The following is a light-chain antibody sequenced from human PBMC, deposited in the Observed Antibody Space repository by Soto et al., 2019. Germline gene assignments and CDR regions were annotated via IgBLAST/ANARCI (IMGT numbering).Light chain of an antibody. Sequence: QSVLTQPPSASGSPGQSVTISCTGTSSDVGGYNYVSWYQHHPGKAPKLMIYEVNKRPSGVSDRFSGSKSGNTASLTVSGLLPEDAVDYYCSPYAGSNSLGVFGGGTKLTFL. CDR3: SPYAGSNSLGV. V-gene: IGLV2-8*01. CDR1: SSDVGGYNY. CDR2: EVN. J-gene: IGLJ2*01.